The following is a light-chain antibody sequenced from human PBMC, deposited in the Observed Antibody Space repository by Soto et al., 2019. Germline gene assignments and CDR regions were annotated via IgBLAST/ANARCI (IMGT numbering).Light chain of an antibody. J-gene: IGLJ2*01. V-gene: IGLV2-14*01. CDR3: SSYTSSSTLRV. CDR1: SSDVGGYNY. CDR2: DVS. Sequence: QSALTQPASVSGSPGQSITISCTGTSSDVGGYNYVSWYQQHPGKAPKLMIYDVSNRPSGVSNRFSGSKSGNTASLTISGLQAEDDADYYYSSYTSSSTLRVFGGGTKVTVL.